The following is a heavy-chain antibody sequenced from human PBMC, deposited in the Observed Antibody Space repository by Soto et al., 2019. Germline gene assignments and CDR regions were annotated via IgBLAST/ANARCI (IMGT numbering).Heavy chain of an antibody. CDR1: GGTFSSYA. D-gene: IGHD2-15*01. J-gene: IGHJ6*02. CDR3: ARHCSGGSCYSTVDYYYGMDV. CDR2: IIPIFGTA. V-gene: IGHV1-69*13. Sequence: ASVKVSCKASGGTFSSYAISWVRQAPGQGLEWMGGIIPIFGTANYAQKFQGRVTITADESTSTAYMELSSLRSEDTAVYYCARHCSGGSCYSTVDYYYGMDVWGQGTTVTVSS.